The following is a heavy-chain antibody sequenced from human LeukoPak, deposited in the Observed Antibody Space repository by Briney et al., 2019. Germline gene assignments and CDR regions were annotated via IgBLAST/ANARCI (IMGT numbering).Heavy chain of an antibody. V-gene: IGHV3-23*01. J-gene: IGHJ4*02. CDR1: GFTFSSYA. CDR3: AGSAYYYDSSGYYMVDY. D-gene: IGHD3-22*01. Sequence: PGGSLRLSCAASGFTFSSYAMSWVRQAPGKGLEWVSAISGSGGSTYYADSVKGRFTISRDNGKNTLYLQMSNLRAEDRAVYYCAGSAYYYDSSGYYMVDYWGQGTLVSVSS. CDR2: ISGSGGST.